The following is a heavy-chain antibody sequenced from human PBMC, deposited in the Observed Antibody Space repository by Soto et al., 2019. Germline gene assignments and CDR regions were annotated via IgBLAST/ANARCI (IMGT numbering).Heavy chain of an antibody. CDR2: ISSTSSTK. J-gene: IGHJ5*02. D-gene: IGHD4-4*01. V-gene: IGHV3-48*02. CDR1: GFTFSSHG. Sequence: GGSLRLSCAASGFTFSSHGMIWVRQAPGKGLEWVSYISSTSSTKSYADSVKGRFTISRDNAKNSLYLQMNSLRDEDTAVYYCARAVGADYSNYDDWFDPWGQGTLVTVSS. CDR3: ARAVGADYSNYDDWFDP.